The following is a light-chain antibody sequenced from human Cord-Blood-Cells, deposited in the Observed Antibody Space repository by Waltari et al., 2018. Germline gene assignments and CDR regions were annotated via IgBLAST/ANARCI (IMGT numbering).Light chain of an antibody. CDR2: GAS. V-gene: IGKV3-20*01. CDR3: QQYGSSPT. CDR1: QRVSSSY. J-gene: IGKJ2*01. Sequence: EIVLTQSPGILSLSPGEIATLSCRASQRVSSSYLAWYQQKPGQAPRLLIYGASSRATGIPDRFSDSGSGTDFTLTISRLGPEDFAVYYCQQYGSSPTFGQGTKLEIK.